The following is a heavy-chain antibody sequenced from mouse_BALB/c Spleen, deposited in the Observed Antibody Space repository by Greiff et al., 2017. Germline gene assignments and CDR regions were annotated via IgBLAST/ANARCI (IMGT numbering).Heavy chain of an antibody. CDR3: ARITTVVANWYFDV. D-gene: IGHD1-1*01. J-gene: IGHJ1*01. V-gene: IGHV1-69*01. Sequence: QVQLQQSGAELVMPGASVKMSCKASGYTFTDYWMHWVKQRPGQGLEWIGAIDTSDSYTSYNQKFKGKATLTVDESSSTAYMQLSSLTSEDSAVYYCARITTVVANWYFDVWGAGTTVTVSS. CDR1: GYTFTDYW. CDR2: IDTSDSYT.